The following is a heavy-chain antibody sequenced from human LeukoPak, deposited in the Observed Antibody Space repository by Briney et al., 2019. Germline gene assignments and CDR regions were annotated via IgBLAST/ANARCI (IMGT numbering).Heavy chain of an antibody. V-gene: IGHV3-23*01. Sequence: GGSLRLSCAASGFTFSRYAMSWVRQAPGKGLEWVSGISDSGAATYYVESVRGRFTISRDNSKNTLYLQMNSLRAEDTAVYYCAKEDCSSTSCYAGIDYWGQGTLVTVSS. J-gene: IGHJ4*02. CDR1: GFTFSRYA. D-gene: IGHD2-2*01. CDR2: ISDSGAAT. CDR3: AKEDCSSTSCYAGIDY.